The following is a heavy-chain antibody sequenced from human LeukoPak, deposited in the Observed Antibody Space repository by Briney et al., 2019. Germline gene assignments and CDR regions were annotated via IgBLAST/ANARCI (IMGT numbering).Heavy chain of an antibody. D-gene: IGHD3-10*01. CDR2: INHSGST. CDR1: GGSFSGYC. V-gene: IGHV4-34*01. Sequence: SETLSLTCAVYGGSFSGYCWSWIRQPPGKGLEWIGEINHSGSTNYNPSLKSRVTISVDTSKNQFSPKLSSVTAADTAVYYCARVSGNYGSGSYLDYWGQGTLATVSS. CDR3: ARVSGNYGSGSYLDY. J-gene: IGHJ4*02.